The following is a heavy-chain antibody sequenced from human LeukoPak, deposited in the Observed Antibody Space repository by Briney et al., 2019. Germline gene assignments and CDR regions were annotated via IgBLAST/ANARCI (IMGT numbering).Heavy chain of an antibody. D-gene: IGHD2-2*01. CDR2: ISGSGGST. CDR3: AKDSRVGGDYVDY. J-gene: IGHJ4*02. V-gene: IGHV3-23*01. Sequence: GGSLRLSCAASGFTFSSYAMSWPRQAPGKGLEWVSAISGSGGSTYYADSVKGRFTISRDNSKNTLYLQMNSLRAEDTAIYYCAKDSRVGGDYVDYWGQGTLVTVSS. CDR1: GFTFSSYA.